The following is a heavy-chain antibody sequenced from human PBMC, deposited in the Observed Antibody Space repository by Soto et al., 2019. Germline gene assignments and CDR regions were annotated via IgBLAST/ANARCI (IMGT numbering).Heavy chain of an antibody. CDR2: SSVYNGNT. V-gene: IGHV1-18*01. CDR1: GYTFSTYG. Sequence: QVQLVQSGAEVKKPGASVKVSCKASGYTFSTYGISWVRQAPGQGLEWMGWSSVYNGNTKYAQKLQGRVTMTADTSTSTAYMELRSLRSDDTAVYYCARSPNSYYYMDVWGKGTTVTVSS. CDR3: ARSPNSYYYMDV. J-gene: IGHJ6*03.